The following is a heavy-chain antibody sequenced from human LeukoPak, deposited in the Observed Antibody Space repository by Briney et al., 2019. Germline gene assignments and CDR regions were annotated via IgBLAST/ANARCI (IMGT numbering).Heavy chain of an antibody. CDR1: GYTFTGYY. CDR3: ARGPGDGYNYYFDY. V-gene: IGHV1-2*06. CDR2: INPNSGGT. D-gene: IGHD5-24*01. Sequence: ASVKVSCKASGYTFTGYYMHWVRQAPGQGLEWMGRINPNSGGTNYAQKFQGRVTMTRDTSISTACMELSRLRSDDTAVYYCARGPGDGYNYYFDYWGQGTLVTVSS. J-gene: IGHJ4*02.